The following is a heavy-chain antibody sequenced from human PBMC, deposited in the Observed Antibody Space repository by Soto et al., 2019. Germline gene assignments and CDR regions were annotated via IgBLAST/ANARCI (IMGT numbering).Heavy chain of an antibody. CDR2: IYYSGST. Sequence: SETLSLTCTVSGGSISSGGYYWSWIRQHPGKGLEWIGYIYYSGSTYYNPSLKSRVTISVDTSKNQFSLKLSSVTAADTAVYYCARSVGATTSDFYFDYWGQGTLVTVSS. CDR1: GGSISSGGYY. CDR3: ARSVGATTSDFYFDY. J-gene: IGHJ4*02. V-gene: IGHV4-31*03. D-gene: IGHD1-26*01.